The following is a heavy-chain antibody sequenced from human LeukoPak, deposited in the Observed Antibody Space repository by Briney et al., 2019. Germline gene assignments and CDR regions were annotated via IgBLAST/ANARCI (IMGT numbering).Heavy chain of an antibody. CDR2: INHSGST. J-gene: IGHJ5*02. Sequence: SETLSLTCTVSGGSISSNYWSWIRQPPGKGLEWIGEINHSGSTNYNPSLKSRVTISVDTSKNQFSLKLSSVTAADTAVYYCARGQYCSSTSCYAGRSGNWFDPWGQGTLVTVSS. D-gene: IGHD2-2*01. CDR3: ARGQYCSSTSCYAGRSGNWFDP. CDR1: GGSISSNY. V-gene: IGHV4-34*01.